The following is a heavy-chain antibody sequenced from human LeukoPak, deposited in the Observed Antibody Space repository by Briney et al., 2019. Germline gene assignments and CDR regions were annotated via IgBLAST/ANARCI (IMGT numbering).Heavy chain of an antibody. D-gene: IGHD3-22*01. J-gene: IGHJ3*02. CDR2: IYYSGST. V-gene: IGHV4-39*01. Sequence: SETLSLTCTVSGVSISSSSYYWGWIRQPPGKGLEWIGSIYYSGSTYYNPSLKSRVTISVDTSKNQFSLKLSSVTAADTAVYYCARQYYYDSSGPDYAFDIWGQGTMVTVSS. CDR3: ARQYYYDSSGPDYAFDI. CDR1: GVSISSSSYY.